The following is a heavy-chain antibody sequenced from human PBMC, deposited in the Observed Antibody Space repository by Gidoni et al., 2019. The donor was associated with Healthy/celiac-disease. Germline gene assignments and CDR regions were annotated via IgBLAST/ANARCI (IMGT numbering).Heavy chain of an antibody. CDR2: IYYSGST. CDR1: GGSISSSSYY. J-gene: IGHJ4*02. CDR3: ARDEKEDSSSWISTGPLGY. V-gene: IGHV4-39*07. D-gene: IGHD6-13*01. Sequence: QLQLQESGPGLVKPSETLSLTCTVSGGSISSSSYYWGWIRQPPGKGLEWIGSIYYSGSTYYNPSLKSRVTISVDTSKNQFSLKLSSVTAADTAVYYCARDEKEDSSSWISTGPLGYWGQGTLVTVSS.